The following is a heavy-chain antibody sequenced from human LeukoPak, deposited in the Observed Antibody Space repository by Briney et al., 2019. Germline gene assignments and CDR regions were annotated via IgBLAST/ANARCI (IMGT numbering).Heavy chain of an antibody. V-gene: IGHV4-34*01. CDR1: GGSFSGYY. CDR3: ARGQKHYGAPGDAFDI. CDR2: INHSGST. D-gene: IGHD4-17*01. Sequence: PSETLSLTCAVYGGSFSGYYWSWIRQPPGKGLEWIGEINHSGSTNYSPSLKSRVTISVDTSKNQFSLKLSSVTAADTAVYYCARGQKHYGAPGDAFDIWGQGTMVTVSS. J-gene: IGHJ3*02.